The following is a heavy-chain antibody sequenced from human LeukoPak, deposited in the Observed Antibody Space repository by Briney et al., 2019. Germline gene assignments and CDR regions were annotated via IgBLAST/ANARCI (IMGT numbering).Heavy chain of an antibody. CDR1: GFTFRSFG. J-gene: IGHJ4*02. CDR3: AKALGGYDFDY. Sequence: GGSLRLSCAASGFTFRSFGMSWVRQAPGKGLEWVSSLSGSGGSTYYADSVKGRFTISRDNSKNTLFLHMNSLRAEDTAVYYCAKALGGYDFDYWGQGTLVTVSS. D-gene: IGHD3-16*01. V-gene: IGHV3-23*01. CDR2: LSGSGGST.